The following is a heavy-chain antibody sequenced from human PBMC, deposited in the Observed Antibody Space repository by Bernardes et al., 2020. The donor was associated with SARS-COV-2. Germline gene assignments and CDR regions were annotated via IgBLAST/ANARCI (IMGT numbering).Heavy chain of an antibody. CDR2: ISPYNGNT. V-gene: IGHV1-18*01. J-gene: IGHJ3*02. CDR3: ARDILRFLEWPEDAFDI. Sequence: ASVKVSCKASGYKFNTYAINWVRQAPGQGLEWMGWISPYNGNTEYAQKFQGRITMTTEKSTSTVHMELRSLRSDDTAVYYCARDILRFLEWPEDAFDIWGQGTMVTVSS. CDR1: GYKFNTYA. D-gene: IGHD3-3*01.